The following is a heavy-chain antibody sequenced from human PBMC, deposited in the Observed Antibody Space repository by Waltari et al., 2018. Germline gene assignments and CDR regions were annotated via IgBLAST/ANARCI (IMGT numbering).Heavy chain of an antibody. V-gene: IGHV4-59*01. J-gene: IGHJ3*02. Sequence: QVQLQESGPGLVKPSETLSLTCTVSGGSISSYYWSWIRQSPGKGLEWIGYIYYSGSTNYNPSLKSRVTIAVDTSKNQFSLKLSSVTAADTAVYYCARRGYSGSYDAFDIWGQGTMVTVSS. CDR3: ARRGYSGSYDAFDI. D-gene: IGHD1-26*01. CDR2: IYYSGST. CDR1: GGSISSYY.